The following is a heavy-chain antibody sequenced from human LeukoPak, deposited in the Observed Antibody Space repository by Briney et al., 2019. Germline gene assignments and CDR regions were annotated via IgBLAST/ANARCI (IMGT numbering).Heavy chain of an antibody. CDR2: INANSGGT. V-gene: IGHV1-2*02. CDR1: GYTFTGYY. Sequence: GASVKVSCKASGYTFTGYYMHWVRQAPGQGLEWMGWINANSGGTNYAQKFQGRVTMTRDTSISTAYMELSRLRSDDTAVYYCARSSRYDIWTGYPYWGQETLVTVSP. CDR3: ARSSRYDIWTGYPY. D-gene: IGHD3-9*01. J-gene: IGHJ4*02.